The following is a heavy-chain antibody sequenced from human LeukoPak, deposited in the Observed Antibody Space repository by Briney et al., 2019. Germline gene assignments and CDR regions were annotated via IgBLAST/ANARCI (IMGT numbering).Heavy chain of an antibody. J-gene: IGHJ4*02. CDR3: ARASMARPVDY. Sequence: PSETLSLTCAVYGGSFSGYYWSWIRQPPGKGLEWIGEINHSGSTNYNPSLKSRVTISVDTSKSQFSLKLSSVTAADTAVYYCARASMARPVDYWGQGTLVTVSS. CDR1: GGSFSGYY. CDR2: INHSGST. V-gene: IGHV4-34*01. D-gene: IGHD2/OR15-2a*01.